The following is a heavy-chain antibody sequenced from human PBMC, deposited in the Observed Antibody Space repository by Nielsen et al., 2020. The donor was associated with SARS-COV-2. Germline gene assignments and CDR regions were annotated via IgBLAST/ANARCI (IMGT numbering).Heavy chain of an antibody. J-gene: IGHJ4*02. CDR3: ARQQYDFWSGYTYYFDY. Sequence: LKISCAASGFTFSSYWMSWVRQAPGKGLEWVANIKQDGSEKYYVDSVKGRFTISRDNAKNSLYLQMNSLRAEDTAVYYCARQQYDFWSGYTYYFDYWGQGTLVTVSS. V-gene: IGHV3-7*01. D-gene: IGHD3-3*01. CDR1: GFTFSSYW. CDR2: IKQDGSEK.